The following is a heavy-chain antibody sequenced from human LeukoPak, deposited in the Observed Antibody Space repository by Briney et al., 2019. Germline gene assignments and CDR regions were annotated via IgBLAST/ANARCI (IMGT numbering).Heavy chain of an antibody. CDR1: GFTFSDYG. V-gene: IGHV3-23*01. Sequence: GGSLRHSCTASGFTFSDYGMSWVRQAPGEGLEWVSSINNIGVNTHYSESVKGRFTISRDNSKNTLYLQMNSLTVEDTAVYHCARQLWLPDYWGQGTLVTVSS. D-gene: IGHD5-18*01. CDR2: INNIGVNT. J-gene: IGHJ4*02. CDR3: ARQLWLPDY.